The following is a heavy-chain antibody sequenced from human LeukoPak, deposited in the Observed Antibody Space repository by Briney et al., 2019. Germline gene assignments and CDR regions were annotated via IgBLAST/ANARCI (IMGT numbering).Heavy chain of an antibody. Sequence: ASVKVSCKASGYTFTGYYMHWVRQAPGQGLEWMGWINPNSGGTNYAQKFQGRVTMTRDTSISTAYMELSRLRSDDTAVYYCARGGYSSSWYYYYMDVWGKGTTVTVSS. D-gene: IGHD6-13*01. CDR2: INPNSGGT. J-gene: IGHJ6*03. CDR1: GYTFTGYY. V-gene: IGHV1-2*02. CDR3: ARGGYSSSWYYYYMDV.